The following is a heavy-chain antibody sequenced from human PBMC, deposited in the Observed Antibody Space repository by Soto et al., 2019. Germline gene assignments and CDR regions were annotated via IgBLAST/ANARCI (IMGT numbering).Heavy chain of an antibody. V-gene: IGHV3-30-3*01. J-gene: IGHJ4*02. CDR1: GFTFSSYA. CDR3: ARGGRLRHFDY. CDR2: ISYDGSNK. D-gene: IGHD5-12*01. Sequence: QVQLVESGGGVVQPGRSLRLSCAASGFTFSSYAMRWVRQAPGKGLEWVAVISYDGSNKYYADSVKGRFTISRDNSKNTLYLQMNSLRAEDTAVYYCARGGRLRHFDYWGQGTLVTVSS.